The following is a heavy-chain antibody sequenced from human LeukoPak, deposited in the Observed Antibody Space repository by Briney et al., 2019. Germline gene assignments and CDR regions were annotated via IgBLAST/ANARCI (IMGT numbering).Heavy chain of an antibody. V-gene: IGHV3-48*01. J-gene: IGHJ4*02. CDR3: ARDYSYGLDY. D-gene: IGHD5-18*01. CDR1: GFTFSSYS. Sequence: GGSLRLSCAASGFTFSSYSMNWVRQVPGKGLEWVSYISSSSSNIYYADSVKGRFTISRDNAKNSLYLQMNSLRAEDTAVYYCARDYSYGLDYWGQGTLVTVSS. CDR2: ISSSSSNI.